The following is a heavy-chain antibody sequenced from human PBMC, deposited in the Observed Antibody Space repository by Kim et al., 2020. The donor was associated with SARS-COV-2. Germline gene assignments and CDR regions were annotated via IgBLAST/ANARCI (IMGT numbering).Heavy chain of an antibody. Sequence: GGSLRLSCSASGFTFSSYAMHWVRQAPGKGLEYVSAISSNGGSTYYADSVKGRFTISRDNSKNTLYLQMSSLRAEDTAVYYCVKGPTSAAAGQAHWFDPWGQGTLVTVSS. CDR1: GFTFSSYA. V-gene: IGHV3-64D*09. CDR3: VKGPTSAAAGQAHWFDP. J-gene: IGHJ5*02. CDR2: ISSNGGST. D-gene: IGHD6-13*01.